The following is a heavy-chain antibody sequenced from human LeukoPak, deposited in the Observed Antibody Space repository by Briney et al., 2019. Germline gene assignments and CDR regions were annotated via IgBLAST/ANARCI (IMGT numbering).Heavy chain of an antibody. CDR1: GGTFSGYA. Sequence: ASVKVSCKASGGTFSGYAICWVRQAPGQGLEWMGRIIPIIGIADYAQKLQGRVTITADKSTSTAYMEVSSLRSEDTAVYYCARDQSSSSYEYYYGMDVWGQGTTVTVSS. CDR3: ARDQSSSSYEYYYGMDV. V-gene: IGHV1-69*04. J-gene: IGHJ6*02. D-gene: IGHD6-13*01. CDR2: IIPIIGIA.